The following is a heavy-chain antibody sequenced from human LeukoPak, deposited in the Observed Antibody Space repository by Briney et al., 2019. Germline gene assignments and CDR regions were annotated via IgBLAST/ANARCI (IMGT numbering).Heavy chain of an antibody. CDR1: GYTFTNYY. Sequence: ASVKVSCKASGYTFTNYYMHWVRQAPGQGPEWMGIINPSGGSTSYAQKFQGRVTMTRDTSTSTVYMELSSLRSEDMAVYYCARADYSSSAGAYYYHGMDVWGQGTTVTVSS. V-gene: IGHV1-46*01. J-gene: IGHJ6*02. D-gene: IGHD6-6*01. CDR2: INPSGGST. CDR3: ARADYSSSAGAYYYHGMDV.